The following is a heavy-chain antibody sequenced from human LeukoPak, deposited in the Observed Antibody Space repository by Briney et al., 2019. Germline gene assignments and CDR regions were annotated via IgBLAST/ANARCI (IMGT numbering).Heavy chain of an antibody. CDR2: INPNSGDT. V-gene: IGHV1-2*02. CDR1: GYIFTDYY. Sequence: ASVKVSCKASGYIFTDYYMHWVRQAPGQGLEWLGWINPNSGDTNYAQKFQGRVTMTRDTSITTAYMELSSLRSEDTAVYYCARDATIFGVVTPNWFDPWGQGTLVTVSS. D-gene: IGHD3-3*01. CDR3: ARDATIFGVVTPNWFDP. J-gene: IGHJ5*02.